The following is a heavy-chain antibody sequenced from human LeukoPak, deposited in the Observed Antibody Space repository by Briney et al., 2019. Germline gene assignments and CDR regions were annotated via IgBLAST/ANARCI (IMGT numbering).Heavy chain of an antibody. D-gene: IGHD2-15*01. CDR2: GDYSGST. Sequence: SETLSLTCTVSGGSISNYYGSWLRQPPGKGLEWIAYGDYSGSTRYNASLEGRVTISVDTSKNQFSLKLTSVTAADSAVYYCARLALGYCSGGTCPYYFDHWGQGTLVTVSS. CDR1: GGSISNYY. V-gene: IGHV4-59*01. CDR3: ARLALGYCSGGTCPYYFDH. J-gene: IGHJ4*02.